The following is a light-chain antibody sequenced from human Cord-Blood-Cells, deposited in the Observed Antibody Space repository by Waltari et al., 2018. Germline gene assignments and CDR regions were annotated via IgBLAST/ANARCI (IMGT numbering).Light chain of an antibody. Sequence: DIVLTQSPATLSLSPGERATLSCRASQSVSRDLAWYQQKPGQAPRLRIYDASNRATGIPARFSGSVSGTEFTLSISSLEPEDFADYYCQQRSNLFGGGTKVEIK. CDR1: QSVSRD. J-gene: IGKJ4*01. V-gene: IGKV3-11*01. CDR3: QQRSNL. CDR2: DAS.